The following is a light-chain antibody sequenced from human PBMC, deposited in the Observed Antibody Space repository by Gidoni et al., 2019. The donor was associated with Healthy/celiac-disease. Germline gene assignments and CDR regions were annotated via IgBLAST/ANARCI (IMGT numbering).Light chain of an antibody. J-gene: IGKJ2*01. V-gene: IGKV3-20*01. CDR3: QQYGSSPYT. Sequence: IVLTQSPGTLSLSPGERATLSCRASQSVSSSYLAWYQPKPGQAPRLLIYGASSRATGIPDRFSGSGSGTDFTLTISRLEPEDFAVYYCQQYGSSPYTFGQXTKLEIK. CDR1: QSVSSSY. CDR2: GAS.